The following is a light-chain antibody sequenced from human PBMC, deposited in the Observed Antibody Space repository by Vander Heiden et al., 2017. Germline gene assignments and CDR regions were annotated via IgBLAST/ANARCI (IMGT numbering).Light chain of an antibody. CDR2: GAS. V-gene: IGKV3-20*01. Sequence: EIVLTQSTGTLSLSPGERATLSCRASRAVGNNYVAWYQQRPGPTPRLLIYGASTRAAGIPDRFSGRGSGTEFTLTISRLEPEDFAVYFCQQNDSSPPTFGPGTTV. CDR1: RAVGNNY. J-gene: IGKJ1*01. CDR3: QQNDSSPPT.